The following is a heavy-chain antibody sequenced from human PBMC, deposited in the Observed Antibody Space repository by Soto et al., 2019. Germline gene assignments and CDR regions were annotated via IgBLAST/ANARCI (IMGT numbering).Heavy chain of an antibody. CDR2: IYWDGDK. V-gene: IGHV2-5*02. CDR1: GFSLNTGGLG. Sequence: QITLKESGPTLVKPTQTLTLTCTFSGFSLNTGGLGVGWIRQPPGKALEWLALIYWDGDKRYSPSLQSRLSTTKDTSNNQVVLTMTNMDPVDTATYYCVHSRCGGDCLRSSSSHYYYGLDVWGQGNTVTVSS. D-gene: IGHD2-21*02. J-gene: IGHJ6*02. CDR3: VHSRCGGDCLRSSSSHYYYGLDV.